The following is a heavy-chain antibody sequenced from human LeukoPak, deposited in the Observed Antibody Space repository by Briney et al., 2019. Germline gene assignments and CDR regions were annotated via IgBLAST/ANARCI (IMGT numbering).Heavy chain of an antibody. Sequence: RASVTVSYKASGYTFTDYYMHWVRQAPGQGLEWMGWINPNSGGTNYAQKFQGRVTMTRDTSISTAYMELSRLRSDDTAVYYCAIFEYYGSGSPPYYMDVWGKGTTVTVSS. V-gene: IGHV1-2*02. CDR3: AIFEYYGSGSPPYYMDV. CDR2: INPNSGGT. D-gene: IGHD3-10*01. J-gene: IGHJ6*03. CDR1: GYTFTDYY.